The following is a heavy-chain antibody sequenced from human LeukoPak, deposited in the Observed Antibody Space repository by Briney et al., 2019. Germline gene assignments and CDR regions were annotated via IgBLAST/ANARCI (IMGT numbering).Heavy chain of an antibody. D-gene: IGHD4-17*01. CDR2: ISSSSSYI. V-gene: IGHV3-21*01. Sequence: GGSLRLSCAASGFTFSSYSMNWDRQAPGMGLEWVSSISSSSSYIYYADSVKGRFTISRDNAKNSLYLQMNSLRAEDTAVYYCARSDGDYGIGAFDIWGQGTMVTVSS. CDR1: GFTFSSYS. J-gene: IGHJ3*02. CDR3: ARSDGDYGIGAFDI.